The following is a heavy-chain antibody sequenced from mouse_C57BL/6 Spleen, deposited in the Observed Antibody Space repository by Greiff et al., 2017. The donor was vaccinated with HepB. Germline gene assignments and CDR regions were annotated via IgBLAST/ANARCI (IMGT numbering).Heavy chain of an antibody. CDR3: AKGDSSGYVDY. CDR2: INPSSGYT. CDR1: GYTFTSYT. Sequence: QVQLQQSGAELARPGASVKMSCKASGYTFTSYTMHWVKQRPGQGLEWIGYINPSSGYTKYNQKFKDKATLTADKSSSTAYMQLSSLTSEVSAVYYCAKGDSSGYVDYWGQGTTLTVSS. V-gene: IGHV1-4*01. J-gene: IGHJ2*01. D-gene: IGHD3-2*02.